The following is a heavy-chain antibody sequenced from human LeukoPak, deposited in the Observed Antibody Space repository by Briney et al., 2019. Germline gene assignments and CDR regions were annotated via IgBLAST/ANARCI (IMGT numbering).Heavy chain of an antibody. CDR1: GINFSDSE. V-gene: IGHV3-48*03. CDR3: ARGVPTGYYTSCYDY. J-gene: IGHJ4*02. CDR2: ISSCGTTI. D-gene: IGHD3/OR15-3a*01. Sequence: GGCLRLSCVASGINFSDSEMNWVRQAPGKGLEWDSYISSCGTTIYYADSVKGRFTISGDNAKNSLYLQMNSLRAEDTAVYYCARGVPTGYYTSCYDYWGQGTLVTVSS.